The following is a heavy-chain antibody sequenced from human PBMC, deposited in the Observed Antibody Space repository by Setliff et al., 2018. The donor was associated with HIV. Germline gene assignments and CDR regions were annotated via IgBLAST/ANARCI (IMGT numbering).Heavy chain of an antibody. D-gene: IGHD1-7*01. CDR1: GDSIGSSRSF. CDR2: IYFSGSV. V-gene: IGHV4-39*07. Sequence: LSLTCTVSGDSIGSSRSFWGWIRQSPGKGLEWIGSIYFSGSVFYNPSLNSRVIISIDTSRNQFSLKLSSVTGADTAVYYCARVSSVIELQGGDYFDSWGQGLLVTVSS. J-gene: IGHJ4*02. CDR3: ARVSSVIELQGGDYFDS.